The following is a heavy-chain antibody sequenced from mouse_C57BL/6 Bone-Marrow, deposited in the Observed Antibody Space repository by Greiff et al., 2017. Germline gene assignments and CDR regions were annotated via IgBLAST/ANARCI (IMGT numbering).Heavy chain of an antibody. J-gene: IGHJ4*01. CDR3: AESSAVVAKDYAMDY. CDR1: GYAFSSSW. CDR2: IYPGDGDT. V-gene: IGHV1-82*01. Sequence: QVQLQESGPELVKPGASVKISCKASGYAFSSSWMNWVKQRPGKGLEWIGRIYPGDGDTNYNGKFKGKATLTADKSSSTAYMQLSSLTSEDSAVDFCAESSAVVAKDYAMDYWGQGTSVTVSS. D-gene: IGHD1-1*01.